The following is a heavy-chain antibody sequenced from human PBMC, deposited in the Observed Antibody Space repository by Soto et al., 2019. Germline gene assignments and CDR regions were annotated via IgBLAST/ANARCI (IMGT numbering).Heavy chain of an antibody. V-gene: IGHV1-69*01. CDR1: GGTFSSYA. Sequence: QVQLVQSGAEVKKPGSSVKVSCKAPGGTFSSYAISWVRQAPGQGLEWMGGIIPIFGTANYGQKFQGRVTITAAESTSTGYMELSSLRSEDTAVYYCARSQGGSSSLDIYYYYYYGMDVWGQGTTVTVSS. J-gene: IGHJ6*02. D-gene: IGHD2-15*01. CDR2: IIPIFGTA. CDR3: ARSQGGSSSLDIYYYYYYGMDV.